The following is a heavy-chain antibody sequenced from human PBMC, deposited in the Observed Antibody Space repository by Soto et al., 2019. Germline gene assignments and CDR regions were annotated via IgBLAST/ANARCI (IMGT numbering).Heavy chain of an antibody. V-gene: IGHV4-31*03. CDR2: IYYSGTT. D-gene: IGHD1-1*01. CDR3: ARDWRHNWDAGGYYYYAVDV. Sequence: TLSLTCTVSGASISSGGYYSWIRQHPGKDLEWIGYIYYSGTTYYNPSLKSRVSISIDTSNNQFSLRLSSVTAADTAVYYCARDWRHNWDAGGYYYYAVDVWGQGTTVTVSS. J-gene: IGHJ6*02. CDR1: GASISSGGYY.